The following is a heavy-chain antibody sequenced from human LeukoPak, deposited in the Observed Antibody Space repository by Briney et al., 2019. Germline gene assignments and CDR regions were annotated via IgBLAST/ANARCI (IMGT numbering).Heavy chain of an antibody. J-gene: IGHJ6*02. CDR3: AKSLKGSGWLHYYYYYGMDV. CDR1: GFTFSSYA. D-gene: IGHD6-19*01. CDR2: ISGSGGST. Sequence: AGTSLRLSCAASGFTFSSYAMSWVRQAPGKGLEWVSAISGSGGSTYYADSVKGRFTISRDNSKNTLYLQMNSLRAEDTAVYYCAKSLKGSGWLHYYYYYGMDVWGQGTTVTVSS. V-gene: IGHV3-23*01.